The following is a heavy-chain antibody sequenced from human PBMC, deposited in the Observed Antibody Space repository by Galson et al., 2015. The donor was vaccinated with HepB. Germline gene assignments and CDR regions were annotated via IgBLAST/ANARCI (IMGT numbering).Heavy chain of an antibody. D-gene: IGHD3-10*01. J-gene: IGHJ5*02. Sequence: SVKVPCKASGYTFTSYGISWVRQAPGQGLEWMGWISAYNGNTNYAQKLQGRVTMTTDTSTSTAYMELRSLRSDDTAVYYCARDRRGRWFGKYNWFDPWGQGTLVTVSS. V-gene: IGHV1-18*01. CDR2: ISAYNGNT. CDR1: GYTFTSYG. CDR3: ARDRRGRWFGKYNWFDP.